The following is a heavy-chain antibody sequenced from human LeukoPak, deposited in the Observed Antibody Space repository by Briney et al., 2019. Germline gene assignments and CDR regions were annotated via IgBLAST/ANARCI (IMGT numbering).Heavy chain of an antibody. CDR1: GGTFSSYA. CDR3: ARVSAAAGPFDY. CDR2: IIPIFGTA. D-gene: IGHD6-13*01. Sequence: ASVKVSCTASGGTFSSYAISWVRQAPGQGLEWMGGIIPIFGTANYAQKFQGRVTITADKSTSTAYMELSSLRSEDTAVYYCARVSAAAGPFDYWGQGTLVTVSS. J-gene: IGHJ4*02. V-gene: IGHV1-69*06.